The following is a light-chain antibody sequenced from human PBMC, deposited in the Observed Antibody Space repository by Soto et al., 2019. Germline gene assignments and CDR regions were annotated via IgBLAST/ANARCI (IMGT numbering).Light chain of an antibody. J-gene: IGLJ1*01. Sequence: QSVLTQPASVSGSPGQSITISCTGTSSDVGGYNYVSWYQQHPGKALKLMIYDVSNRPSGVSNRFSGSKSGNTASLTFSGLQVEDEADYYCSSYTSSSTYVFGTGTKVTVL. CDR3: SSYTSSSTYV. CDR2: DVS. CDR1: SSDVGGYNY. V-gene: IGLV2-14*01.